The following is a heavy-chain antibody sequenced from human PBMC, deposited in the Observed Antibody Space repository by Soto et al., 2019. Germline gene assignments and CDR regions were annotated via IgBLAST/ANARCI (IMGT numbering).Heavy chain of an antibody. CDR1: GQSFSGHS. CDR2: INESGST. CDR3: ARGAGIVALPGELEDVKYDY. Sequence: QVQLQQWGAGLVKPSETLSLSCAAYGQSFSGHSWAWIRQPQGKGLEWIGAINESGSTYYNPFLNSRVTISTDTSKNQFSLKLSSVSAADTAAYFCARGAGIVALPGELEDVKYDYWGQGTLVNVSS. V-gene: IGHV4-34*01. D-gene: IGHD1-1*01. J-gene: IGHJ4*02.